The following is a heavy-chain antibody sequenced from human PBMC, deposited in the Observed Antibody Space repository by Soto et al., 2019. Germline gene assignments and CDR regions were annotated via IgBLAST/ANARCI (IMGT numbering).Heavy chain of an antibody. CDR2: INPSGRST. Sequence: GASVKVSCKASGYTFTSYYMHWVRQAPGQGLEWMGIINPSGRSTNYAQKLQGRFTISRVNSKNTLYLQLNSLRAEETAGYYCEKRTRGYSSGWTAYRGQGTLVPVTS. J-gene: IGHJ4*02. D-gene: IGHD6-19*01. V-gene: IGHV1-46*01. CDR1: GYTFTSYY. CDR3: EKRTRGYSSGWTAY.